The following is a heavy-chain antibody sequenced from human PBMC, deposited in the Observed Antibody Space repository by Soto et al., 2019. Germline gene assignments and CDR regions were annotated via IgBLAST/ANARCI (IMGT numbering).Heavy chain of an antibody. D-gene: IGHD3-10*01. Sequence: QVQLVESGGGVVQPGRSLRLSCAASGFTFSTYNWNWAGQAPGRGLEWVAFIWFDGIKGYDIDSVKGRFTISRDNSNNKLYLQMDRLRAEDTAVYYCARVWFGDSQGGMDVWGQGTTVTVS. V-gene: IGHV3-33*01. J-gene: IGHJ6*02. CDR1: GFTFSTYN. CDR2: IWFDGIKG. CDR3: ARVWFGDSQGGMDV.